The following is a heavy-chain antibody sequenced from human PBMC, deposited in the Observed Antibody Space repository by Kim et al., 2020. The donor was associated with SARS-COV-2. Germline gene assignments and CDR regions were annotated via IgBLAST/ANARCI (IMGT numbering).Heavy chain of an antibody. Sequence: GGSLRLSCAASGFTFSSYGMHWVRQAPGKGLEWVAVISYDGSTKYYADSVKGRFTISRDNSKNTMYLQMNSLRAEDTAVYYCAKDRHYGSGSYYNYWGQGTLVTVSS. CDR1: GFTFSSYG. J-gene: IGHJ4*02. V-gene: IGHV3-30*18. CDR3: AKDRHYGSGSYYNY. CDR2: ISYDGSTK. D-gene: IGHD3-10*01.